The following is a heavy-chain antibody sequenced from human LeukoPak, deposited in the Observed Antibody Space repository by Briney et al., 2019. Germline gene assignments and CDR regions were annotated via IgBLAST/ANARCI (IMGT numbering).Heavy chain of an antibody. Sequence: SETLSLTCIVTGGSISSGDYYWSWIRQPPGKGLEWIGYIYYSGSTYYNPSLKSRVTISVDTSKNQFSLKLSSVTAADTAVYYCARGAICSSTSCPRAYYYYMDVWGKGTTVTVSS. D-gene: IGHD2-2*01. CDR1: GGSISSGDYY. V-gene: IGHV4-30-4*08. CDR3: ARGAICSSTSCPRAYYYYMDV. J-gene: IGHJ6*03. CDR2: IYYSGST.